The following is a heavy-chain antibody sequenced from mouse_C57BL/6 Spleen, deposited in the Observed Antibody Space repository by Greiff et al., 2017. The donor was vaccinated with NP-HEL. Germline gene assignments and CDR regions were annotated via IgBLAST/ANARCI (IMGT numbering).Heavy chain of an antibody. CDR2: ISPYNGGT. CDR1: GYTFTDYY. Sequence: EVKLQQSGPVLVKPGASVKMSCKASGYTFTDYYMNWVKQSHGKSLEWIGVISPYNGGTSYNQKFKGKATLSVDKSSSTAYLEINRLTSEDSTVNYCARGDDDRGGYYAMDYWGQGTSVTVSS. V-gene: IGHV1-19*01. J-gene: IGHJ4*01. D-gene: IGHD2-4*01. CDR3: ARGDDDRGGYYAMDY.